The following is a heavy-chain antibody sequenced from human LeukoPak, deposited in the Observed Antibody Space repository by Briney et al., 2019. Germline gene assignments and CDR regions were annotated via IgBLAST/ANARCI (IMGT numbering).Heavy chain of an antibody. CDR3: ARDPHYSGYESDY. V-gene: IGHV3-21*01. D-gene: IGHD5-12*01. Sequence: EGPLRLSCAASGFTFSSYSMNWVRQAPGKGLEWVSSISSSSSYIYYADSVKGRFTISRDNAKNSLYLQMNSLRAEDTAVYYCARDPHYSGYESDYWGQGTLVTVSS. CDR1: GFTFSSYS. CDR2: ISSSSSYI. J-gene: IGHJ4*02.